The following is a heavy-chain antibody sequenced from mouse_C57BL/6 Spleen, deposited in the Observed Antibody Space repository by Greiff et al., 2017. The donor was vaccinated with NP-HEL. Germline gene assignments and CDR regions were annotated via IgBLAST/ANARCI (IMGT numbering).Heavy chain of an antibody. J-gene: IGHJ4*01. CDR3: AREDYYGSRDYAMDY. D-gene: IGHD1-1*01. V-gene: IGHV1-26*01. CDR1: GYTFTDYY. Sequence: EVQLQQSGPELVKPGASVKISCKASGYTFTDYYMNWVKQSHGKSLEWIGDINPNNGGTSYNQKFKGKATLTVDKSSSTAYMELRSLTSEDSAVYYGAREDYYGSRDYAMDYWGQGTSVTVSS. CDR2: INPNNGGT.